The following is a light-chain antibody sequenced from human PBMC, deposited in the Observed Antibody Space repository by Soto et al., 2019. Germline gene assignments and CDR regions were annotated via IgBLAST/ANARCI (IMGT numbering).Light chain of an antibody. J-gene: IGKJ1*01. V-gene: IGKV3-20*01. CDR3: QMYGSSLWT. Sequence: EILLTQSPGTLSLSPGERATLSCRASQGVGSRFLAWYQQRVGQAPRLLIYAASSRAPGIPDRFSGSGSGTDFTLTITRLEPEDFAMYYCQMYGSSLWTFGQGTKVEI. CDR1: QGVGSRF. CDR2: AAS.